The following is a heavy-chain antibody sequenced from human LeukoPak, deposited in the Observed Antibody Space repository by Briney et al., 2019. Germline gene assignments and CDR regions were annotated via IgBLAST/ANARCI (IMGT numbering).Heavy chain of an antibody. CDR1: GFTFSSYE. CDR3: AREPTYTNSWYTTCDY. CDR2: IRSSSSTI. Sequence: GGSLRLSCVVSGFTFSSYEMNWVRQAPGKGLEWVSYIRSSSSTIYYADSVKGRFTISRDNAKNSLYLQMNSLRAEDTAVYYCAREPTYTNSWYTTCDYWGQGTLVTVSS. J-gene: IGHJ4*02. V-gene: IGHV3-48*03. D-gene: IGHD6-13*01.